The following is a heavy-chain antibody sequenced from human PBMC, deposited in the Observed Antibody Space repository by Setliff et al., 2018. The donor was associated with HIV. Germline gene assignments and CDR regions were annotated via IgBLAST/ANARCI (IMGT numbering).Heavy chain of an antibody. D-gene: IGHD6-19*01. CDR1: GFTFTNYW. Sequence: PGGSLRLSCGASGFTFTNYWMHWIRQVPGKGLVWVSRINYDRITTNYAGFVQGRFTISRDNAKNTVYLQMNSLRVDDTAIYYCAREGATTAGFDIWGRGTMVTVSS. V-gene: IGHV3-74*01. CDR2: INYDRITT. CDR3: AREGATTAGFDI. J-gene: IGHJ3*02.